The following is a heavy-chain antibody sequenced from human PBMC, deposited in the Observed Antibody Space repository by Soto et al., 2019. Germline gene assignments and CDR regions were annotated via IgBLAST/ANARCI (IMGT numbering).Heavy chain of an antibody. V-gene: IGHV1-69*08. Sequence: QVQLVQSGAEVKKPGSSVKVSCKASGGTFSSYTISWVRQAPGQGLEWMGRIIPILGIANYAQKFQGRVTITADKSTSTAYMELSSLRSEDTAVYYCAREGQLVPHFDDWGQGTLVTVSS. CDR1: GGTFSSYT. CDR2: IIPILGIA. D-gene: IGHD6-6*01. CDR3: AREGQLVPHFDD. J-gene: IGHJ4*02.